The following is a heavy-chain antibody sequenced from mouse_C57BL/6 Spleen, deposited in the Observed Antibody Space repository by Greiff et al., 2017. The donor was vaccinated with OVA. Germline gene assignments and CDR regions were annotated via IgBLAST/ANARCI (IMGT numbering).Heavy chain of an antibody. CDR2: IDPNSGGT. D-gene: IGHD1-1*01. CDR1: GYTFTSYW. CDR3: ARTITTVVVPYWYCDV. Sequence: VKLQQPGAELVKPGASVKLSCKASGYTFTSYWMHWVKQRPGRGLEWIGRIDPNSGGTKYNEKFKSKATLTVDKPSSTAYMQLSSLTSEDSAVYYCARTITTVVVPYWYCDVWGTGTTVTVSS. J-gene: IGHJ1*03. V-gene: IGHV1-72*01.